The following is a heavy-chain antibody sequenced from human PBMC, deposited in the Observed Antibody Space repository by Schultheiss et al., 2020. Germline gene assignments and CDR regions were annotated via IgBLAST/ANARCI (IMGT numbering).Heavy chain of an antibody. CDR1: GFTFSNAW. J-gene: IGHJ5*02. CDR2: IKSKTDGGTT. D-gene: IGHD3-3*01. Sequence: GGSLRLSCAASGFTFSNAWMSWVRQAPGKGLEWVGRIKSKTDGGTTDYAAPVKGRFTISRDNSKNTLYLQMSSLRAEDTAVYYCVKDRSYDFWSGYSNWFDPWGQGTLVTVSS. V-gene: IGHV3-15*05. CDR3: VKDRSYDFWSGYSNWFDP.